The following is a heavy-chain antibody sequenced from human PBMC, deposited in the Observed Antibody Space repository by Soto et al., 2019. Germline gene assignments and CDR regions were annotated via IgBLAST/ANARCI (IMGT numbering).Heavy chain of an antibody. V-gene: IGHV1-2*04. J-gene: IGHJ3*02. D-gene: IGHD6-19*01. CDR2: INPNSGGT. Sequence: GASVKLSCEASGYTFTGYYMHWVRQAPGQGFEWMGWINPNSGGTNYAQKFQGWVTMTRDTSISTAYMELSRLRSDDTAVYYCATAPYSSGTERSHAFDIWGQGTMVTVS. CDR3: ATAPYSSGTERSHAFDI. CDR1: GYTFTGYY.